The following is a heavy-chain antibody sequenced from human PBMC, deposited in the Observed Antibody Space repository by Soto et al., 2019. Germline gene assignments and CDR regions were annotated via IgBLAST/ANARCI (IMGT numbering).Heavy chain of an antibody. CDR1: GFTFSSYD. Sequence: GGSLRLSCAASGFTFSSYDMHWVRQAPGKGLEWVAVISYDGSNKYYADSVKGRFTISRDNSKNTLYLQMNSLRAEDTAVYYCARPTEVRYYPMIREPVFGPPDYWGQGTLVTVSS. J-gene: IGHJ4*02. CDR2: ISYDGSNK. D-gene: IGHD3-10*01. CDR3: ARPTEVRYYPMIREPVFGPPDY. V-gene: IGHV3-30-3*01.